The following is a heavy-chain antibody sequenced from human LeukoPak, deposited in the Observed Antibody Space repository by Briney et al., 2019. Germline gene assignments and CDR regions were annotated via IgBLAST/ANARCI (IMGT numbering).Heavy chain of an antibody. CDR3: ARGMGGYCSSGGCAHYGMGV. CDR1: GFTFITYA. D-gene: IGHD2-15*01. Sequence: PGGSLRLSCAASGFTFITYAMHWVRQAPGKGLEWVAVISYDGSNKYYADSVKGRFTISRDNSKSMLYLQMNSLRAEDTAVYYCARGMGGYCSSGGCAHYGMGVWGQGTTVSVSS. CDR2: ISYDGSNK. J-gene: IGHJ6*02. V-gene: IGHV3-30*04.